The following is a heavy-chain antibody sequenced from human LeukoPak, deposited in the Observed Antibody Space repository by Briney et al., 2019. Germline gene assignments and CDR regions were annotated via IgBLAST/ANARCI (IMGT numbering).Heavy chain of an antibody. CDR1: RGSISRGGYS. CDR2: LYHSGST. V-gene: IGHV4-30-2*01. CDR3: ARYSSGYYSHAFDI. D-gene: IGHD3-22*01. Sequence: SETLSLTCAVPRGSISRGGYSWSWTRQPPGKCLEWMGYLYHSGSTYYMPSLKSLVTISVDRSKNQFSLKLSSVTAADTAVYYCARYSSGYYSHAFDIWGQGTMVTVSS. J-gene: IGHJ3*02.